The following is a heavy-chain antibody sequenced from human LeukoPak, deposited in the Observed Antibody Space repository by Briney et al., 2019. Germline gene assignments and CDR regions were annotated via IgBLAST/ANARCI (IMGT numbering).Heavy chain of an antibody. CDR1: GGSISSYY. D-gene: IGHD6-6*01. V-gene: IGHV4-59*01. J-gene: IGHJ3*02. Sequence: PSETLSLTCTVSGGSISSYYWSWIRQPPGKGLEWIGYIYYSGSTNYNPSLKSRVTISVDTSKNQFSLKLNSVTAADTAVYYCARVGYSSSSYGAFDIWGQGTMVTVSS. CDR3: ARVGYSSSSYGAFDI. CDR2: IYYSGST.